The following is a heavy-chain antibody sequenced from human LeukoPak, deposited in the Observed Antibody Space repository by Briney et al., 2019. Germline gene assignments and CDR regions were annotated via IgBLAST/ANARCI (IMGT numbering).Heavy chain of an antibody. J-gene: IGHJ2*01. V-gene: IGHV3-21*01. D-gene: IGHD3-22*01. CDR3: ARDPGTDSSGYTWYFDL. CDR2: ISSSSSYI. CDR1: GFTFSSYS. Sequence: GGSLRLSCAASGFTFSSYSMNWVRQAPGKGLEWVSSISSSSSYIYCADSVKGRFTISRDNAKNSLYLQMNSLRAEDTAVYYCARDPGTDSSGYTWYFDLWGRGTLVTVSS.